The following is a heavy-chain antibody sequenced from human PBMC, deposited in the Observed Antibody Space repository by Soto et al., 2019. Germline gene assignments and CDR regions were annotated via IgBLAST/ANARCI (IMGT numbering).Heavy chain of an antibody. Sequence: ETLSLTCAVYGGSFSGYYWSWIRQPPGKGLEWIGEINHSGSTNYNPSLKSRVTISVDTSKNQFSLKLSSVTAADTAVYYCARGGDILTGYFSSGYWGQGTLVTVSS. CDR1: GGSFSGYY. CDR3: ARGGDILTGYFSSGY. J-gene: IGHJ4*02. V-gene: IGHV4-34*01. D-gene: IGHD3-9*01. CDR2: INHSGST.